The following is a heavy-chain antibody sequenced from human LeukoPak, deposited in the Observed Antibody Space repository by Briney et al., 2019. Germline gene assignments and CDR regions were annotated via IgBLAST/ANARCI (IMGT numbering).Heavy chain of an antibody. CDR2: INHSGST. CDR1: GGSFSGYY. J-gene: IGHJ4*02. V-gene: IGHV4-34*01. Sequence: PSETPSLTCAVYGGSFSGYYWSWIRQPPGKGLEWIGEINHSGSTNYNPSLKSRVTISVDTSKNQFSLKLSSVTAADTAVYYCARRSGWYAPGLWGQGTLVTVSS. D-gene: IGHD6-19*01. CDR3: ARRSGWYAPGL.